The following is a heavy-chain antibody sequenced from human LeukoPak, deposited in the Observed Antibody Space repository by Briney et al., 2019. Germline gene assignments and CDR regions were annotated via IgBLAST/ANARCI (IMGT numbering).Heavy chain of an antibody. CDR2: INPNSGGT. Sequence: ASVKVSCKASGYTFTGYYMHWVRQAPGQGLEWMGWINPNSGGTNYAQKFQGRVTMTRDTSISTAYMELSRLRSDDTAVYYCARGTGYSSSWYGDYYYMDVWGKGTTVTVSS. V-gene: IGHV1-2*02. J-gene: IGHJ6*03. CDR3: ARGTGYSSSWYGDYYYMDV. D-gene: IGHD6-13*01. CDR1: GYTFTGYY.